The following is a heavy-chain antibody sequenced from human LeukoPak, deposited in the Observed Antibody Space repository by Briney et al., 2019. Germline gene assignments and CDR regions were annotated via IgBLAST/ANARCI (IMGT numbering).Heavy chain of an antibody. CDR2: IRAYNGNT. CDR3: ARDPTPISKVGIGGYYYYMDV. D-gene: IGHD3-16*01. Sequence: ASVKVSCKASGYTFTSYGISWVRQAPGQGLEWMGWIRAYNGNTNYAQKLQGRVTMTTDTSTSTAYMELRSLRSDDTAVYYCARDPTPISKVGIGGYYYYMDVWGKGTTVTVSS. J-gene: IGHJ6*03. V-gene: IGHV1-18*01. CDR1: GYTFTSYG.